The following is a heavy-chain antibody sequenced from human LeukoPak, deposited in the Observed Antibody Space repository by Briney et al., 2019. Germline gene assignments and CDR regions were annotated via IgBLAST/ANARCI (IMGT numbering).Heavy chain of an antibody. J-gene: IGHJ4*02. Sequence: PGGSLRLSCAASGFTFSGSAMHWVRQASGKGLEWVGRIRSKANSYATAYAASVKGRFTISRDDSKNTAYLQMNSLKTEDTAVYYCTSNYYDSSGYYYYFDYWGQGTLVTVSS. CDR2: IRSKANSYAT. V-gene: IGHV3-73*01. CDR1: GFTFSGSA. CDR3: TSNYYDSSGYYYYFDY. D-gene: IGHD3-22*01.